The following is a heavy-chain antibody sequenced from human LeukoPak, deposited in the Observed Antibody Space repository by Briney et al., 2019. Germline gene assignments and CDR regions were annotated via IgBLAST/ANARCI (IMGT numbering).Heavy chain of an antibody. J-gene: IGHJ6*03. CDR3: ARDVEAVAVYYYYYMDV. V-gene: IGHV1-46*01. Sequence: ASVTVSCKASGYTFTSYYMHWVRQAPGQGLEWMGIINPSSGSTSYAQKFQGRVTMTRDMSTSTVYMELSSLRSEDTAVNYCARDVEAVAVYYYYYMDVWGKGTTVTVSS. CDR1: GYTFTSYY. CDR2: INPSSGST. D-gene: IGHD6-19*01.